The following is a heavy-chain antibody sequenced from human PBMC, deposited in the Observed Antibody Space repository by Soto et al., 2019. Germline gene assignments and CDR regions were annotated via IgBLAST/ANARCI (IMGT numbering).Heavy chain of an antibody. CDR2: IIPIFGTA. CDR1: GGTFSSYA. CDR3: ARGYSSGEFDY. Sequence: QVQLVQSGAEVKKPGPSVKVSCKASGGTFSSYAISWVRQAPGQGLEWMGGIIPIFGTANYAQKFQGRVTITADESTSTADMELGSLRSEDTAVYYCARGYSSGEFDYWGQGTLVTVSS. J-gene: IGHJ4*02. D-gene: IGHD6-19*01. V-gene: IGHV1-69*12.